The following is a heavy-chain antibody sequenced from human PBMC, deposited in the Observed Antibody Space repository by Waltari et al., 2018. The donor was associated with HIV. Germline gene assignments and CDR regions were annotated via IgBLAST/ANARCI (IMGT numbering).Heavy chain of an antibody. CDR1: GYTFTGYY. J-gene: IGHJ4*02. Sequence: QVQLVQSGAEVKKPGASVKVSCKASGYTFTGYYMHWVRQATGQGLEWMGWINPNSGGKNYAQKFQGRVTMTRDTSISTAYMELSRLRSDDTAVYYCARDPFMITFGGVIGLDYWGQGTLVTVSS. CDR2: INPNSGGK. D-gene: IGHD3-16*02. CDR3: ARDPFMITFGGVIGLDY. V-gene: IGHV1-2*02.